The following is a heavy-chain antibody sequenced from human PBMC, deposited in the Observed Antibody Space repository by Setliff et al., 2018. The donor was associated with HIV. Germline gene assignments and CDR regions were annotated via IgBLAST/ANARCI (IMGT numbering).Heavy chain of an antibody. CDR2: IKEDGSDI. CDR3: VRDAYGDSYFDY. J-gene: IGHJ4*02. CDR1: GFSLSNYW. V-gene: IGHV3-7*01. Sequence: GGSLRLSCVGTGFSLSNYWMGWVRQAPGKGLEWVANIKEDGSDIYYVDSVKGRFTISRDNARNSLFLQMNSLRGDDTAVYYCVRDAYGDSYFDYWGQGTLVTVSS. D-gene: IGHD4-17*01.